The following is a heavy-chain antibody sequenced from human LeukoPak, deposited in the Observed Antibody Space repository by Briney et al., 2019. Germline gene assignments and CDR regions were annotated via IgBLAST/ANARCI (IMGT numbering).Heavy chain of an antibody. V-gene: IGHV2-5*02. CDR2: IYRDDDK. CDR3: AHRDIDKDTIWGRWY. CDR1: GFSLSTSGVG. D-gene: IGHD3-9*01. J-gene: IGHJ4*02. Sequence: ESGPTLAKPTQTLTLTCTFSGFSLSTSGVGVSWIRQPPGKALECLALIYRDDDKRYSPSLKSRLTITKDTSKNQVVLTMTNMDPVDTATYYCAHRDIDKDTIWGRWYWGQGTLVTVSS.